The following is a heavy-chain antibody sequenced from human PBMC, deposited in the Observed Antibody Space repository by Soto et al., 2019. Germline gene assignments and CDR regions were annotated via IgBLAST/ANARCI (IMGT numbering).Heavy chain of an antibody. CDR1: GYTFTNYA. V-gene: IGHV1-3*01. J-gene: IGHJ4*02. Sequence: ASVKVSCKASGYTFTNYAMHWVRQAPGQRLEWMGWINAGNGNTKYSQKFQGRVTITRDTSASTAYMEVSGLLSDDTAIYYCATEENWSFHLWGQGTPVTVSS. CDR3: ATEENWSFHL. CDR2: INAGNGNT. D-gene: IGHD1-26*01.